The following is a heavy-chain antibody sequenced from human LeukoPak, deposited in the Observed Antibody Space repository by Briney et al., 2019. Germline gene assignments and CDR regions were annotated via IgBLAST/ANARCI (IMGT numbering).Heavy chain of an antibody. J-gene: IGHJ4*02. Sequence: SGTLSLTSAVYGGSFTGYFCSSIREPPGPQRECIGGINHSVSANYNPSLKRRVAISVYTSKSQISLNLSSLTAAHPAVYYCARGGTAMVFPAQRFDHWGQGTLVTVCS. CDR1: GGSFTGYF. D-gene: IGHD5-18*01. CDR3: ARGGTAMVFPAQRFDH. V-gene: IGHV4-34*01. CDR2: INHSVSA.